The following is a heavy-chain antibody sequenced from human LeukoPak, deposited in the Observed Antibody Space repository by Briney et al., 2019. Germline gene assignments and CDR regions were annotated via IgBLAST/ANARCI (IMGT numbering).Heavy chain of an antibody. Sequence: SETLSLTCTVSGGSLSSYYWSWIRQPPGKGLEWIAYIYYSGSTDYNPSLKSRVTISVDTSKNQFSLKLSSVTAADTAVYYCARGAYGSGSYSFDYWGQGTLVTVSS. J-gene: IGHJ4*02. CDR2: IYYSGST. V-gene: IGHV4-59*01. CDR3: ARGAYGSGSYSFDY. D-gene: IGHD3-10*01. CDR1: GGSLSSYY.